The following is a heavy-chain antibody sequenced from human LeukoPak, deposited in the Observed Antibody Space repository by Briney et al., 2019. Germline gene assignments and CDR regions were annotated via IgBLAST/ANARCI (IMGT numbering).Heavy chain of an antibody. J-gene: IGHJ3*02. Sequence: ASVKVSCKASGGTFSSYAISWVRQAPGQGLEWMGWINANSGGTRYAQKFQGRVTMTRDTSISTAYMELSRLRSDDTAVYYYAPSLYYYDSTESGGAFDIWGQGTMVTVSS. CDR1: GGTFSSYA. D-gene: IGHD3-22*01. CDR3: APSLYYYDSTESGGAFDI. V-gene: IGHV1-2*02. CDR2: INANSGGT.